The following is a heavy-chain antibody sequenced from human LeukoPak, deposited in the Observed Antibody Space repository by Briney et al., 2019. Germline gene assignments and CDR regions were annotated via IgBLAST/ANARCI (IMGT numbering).Heavy chain of an antibody. CDR2: IYYSGST. CDR3: ARDLDFYLDY. V-gene: IGHV4-59*01. D-gene: IGHD2/OR15-2a*01. J-gene: IGHJ4*02. CDR1: GGSITSYY. Sequence: PSETLSLTCTASGGSITSYYWSWIRQPPGKGLEWIGYIYYSGSTNYNPSLKSQVIMSVDTSKNQFSLKLSSVTAADTAVYFCARDLDFYLDYWGQGTLVTVSS.